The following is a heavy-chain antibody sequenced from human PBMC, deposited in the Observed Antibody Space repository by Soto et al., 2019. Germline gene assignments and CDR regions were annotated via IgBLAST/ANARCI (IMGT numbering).Heavy chain of an antibody. D-gene: IGHD3-16*01. V-gene: IGHV3-30*18. CDR1: GFTLSSYG. Sequence: GGSLRLSCAASGFTLSSYGMHWVRQAPGKGLEWLAVISYDGSNKYYADSVKGRFTISRDNSKNTLYLQMNSLRAEDTAVYYCAKWGDKTSRGGMDVWGQGTTVTVSS. J-gene: IGHJ6*02. CDR3: AKWGDKTSRGGMDV. CDR2: ISYDGSNK.